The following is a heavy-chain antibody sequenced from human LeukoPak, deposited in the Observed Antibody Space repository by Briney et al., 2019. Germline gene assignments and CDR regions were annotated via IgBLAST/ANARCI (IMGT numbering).Heavy chain of an antibody. Sequence: SETLSLTCTVSGGSISSYYWSWIRQPPGKGLEWIGYIYYSGSTNYNPSLKSRVTISVDTSKNQFSLKLSSVTAADTAVYYCARHGHYYDSKASNWFDPWGQGTLVTVS. CDR1: GGSISSYY. CDR3: ARHGHYYDSKASNWFDP. V-gene: IGHV4-59*08. D-gene: IGHD3-22*01. J-gene: IGHJ5*02. CDR2: IYYSGST.